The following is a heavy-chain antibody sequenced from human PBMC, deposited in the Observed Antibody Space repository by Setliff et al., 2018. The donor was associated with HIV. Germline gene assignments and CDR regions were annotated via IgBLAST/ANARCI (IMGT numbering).Heavy chain of an antibody. D-gene: IGHD3-10*01. Sequence: GGSLRLSCAASGFTFRNYGIHWVRQAPGKGLEWVAFINYDVSYEYYADSVKGRFTISRDNVKNTLYLQMNSLRGEDTAVYFCARGYYGSDLQNGMDVWGQGTTVTVSS. CDR1: GFTFRNYG. CDR3: ARGYYGSDLQNGMDV. J-gene: IGHJ6*02. V-gene: IGHV3-30*02. CDR2: INYDVSYE.